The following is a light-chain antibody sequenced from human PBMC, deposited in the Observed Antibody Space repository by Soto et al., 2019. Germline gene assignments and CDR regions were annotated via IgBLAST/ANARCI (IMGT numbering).Light chain of an antibody. J-gene: IGLJ2*01. V-gene: IGLV2-11*01. CDR2: DVS. Sequence: QSALTQLRSASGSTGQTVTISRTGTSSDVGGYKYVSWYQQHPGKIPKLIIFDVSERPSGLPDRFSGSKSGNTASLSISRLQAEDEADYYCCGYAGSYAVRFGGGTKVTVL. CDR3: CGYAGSYAVR. CDR1: SSDVGGYKY.